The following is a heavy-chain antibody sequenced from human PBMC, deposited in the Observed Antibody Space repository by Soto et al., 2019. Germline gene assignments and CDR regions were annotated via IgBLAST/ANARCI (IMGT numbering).Heavy chain of an antibody. V-gene: IGHV3-15*01. CDR1: GFTFSNAW. Sequence: PGGSLRLSCAASGFTFSNAWMSWVRQAPGKGLEWVGRIKSKTDGGTTDHAAPVKGRFTISRDDSKNTLYLQMNSLKTEDTAVYYCTTLPTYYDSSGYQSSWGQGTLVTVSS. J-gene: IGHJ4*02. D-gene: IGHD3-22*01. CDR2: IKSKTDGGTT. CDR3: TTLPTYYDSSGYQSS.